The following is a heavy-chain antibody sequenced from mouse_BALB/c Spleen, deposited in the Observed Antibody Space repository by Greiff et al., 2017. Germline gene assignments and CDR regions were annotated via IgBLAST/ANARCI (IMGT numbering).Heavy chain of an antibody. CDR2: IRLKSNNYAT. D-gene: IGHD1-2*01. V-gene: IGHV6-6*02. Sequence: EVQVVESGGGLVQPGGSMKLSCVASGFTFSNYWMNWVRQSPEKGLEWVAEIRLKSNNYATHYAESVKGRFTISRDDSKSSVYLQMNNLRAEDTGIYYCLHYYGYGDYWGQGTTLTVSS. CDR1: GFTFSNYW. CDR3: LHYYGYGDY. J-gene: IGHJ2*01.